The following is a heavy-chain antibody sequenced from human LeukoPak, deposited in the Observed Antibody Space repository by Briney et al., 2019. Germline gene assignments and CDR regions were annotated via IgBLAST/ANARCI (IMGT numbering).Heavy chain of an antibody. V-gene: IGHV4-4*09. CDR3: ARLTAAAAAITYHYFDH. CDR1: GASLSSYY. CDR2: IHASGTT. D-gene: IGHD2-2*02. J-gene: IGHJ4*02. Sequence: PSETLSLTCTVSGASLSSYYWSWLRQSPAKGLEWVAYIHASGTTNYNPSLKSRGTISIDTSKSQFSLKLTSVTAADTAVYYCARLTAAAAAITYHYFDHWGQGTLVTVSS.